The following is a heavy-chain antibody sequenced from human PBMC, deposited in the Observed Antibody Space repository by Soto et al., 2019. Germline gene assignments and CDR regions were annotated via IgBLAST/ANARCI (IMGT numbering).Heavy chain of an antibody. Sequence: PSETLSLTCTVSGGSISSGDYYWSWIRQPPGKGLEWIGYIYYSGSTYYNPSLKSRVTISVDTSKNQFSLKLSSVTAADTAVYYCPSLLVWSGPSPWFDPCRQXTLVTVAP. D-gene: IGHD3-10*01. CDR3: PSLLVWSGPSPWFDP. J-gene: IGHJ5*02. CDR2: IYYSGST. V-gene: IGHV4-30-4*01. CDR1: GGSISSGDYY.